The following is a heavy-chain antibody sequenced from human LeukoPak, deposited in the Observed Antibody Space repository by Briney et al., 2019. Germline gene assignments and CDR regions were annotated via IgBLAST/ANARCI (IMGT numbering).Heavy chain of an antibody. CDR3: ARLTDSSVDY. CDR2: ISHSGASI. V-gene: IGHV3-11*01. Sequence: GGSLRLSCAVSGLTFSDSYMAWIRQAPRKGLEWLSYISHSGASIYHANSVKGRFTISRDNAKNSLYLQMNSLRDEDTAMYFCARLTDSSVDYWGRGTLVTVSS. D-gene: IGHD5-18*01. J-gene: IGHJ4*02. CDR1: GLTFSDSY.